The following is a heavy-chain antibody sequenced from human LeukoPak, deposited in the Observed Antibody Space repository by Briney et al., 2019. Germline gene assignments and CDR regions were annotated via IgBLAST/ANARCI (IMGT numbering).Heavy chain of an antibody. D-gene: IGHD5-18*01. CDR1: GDSVSSSNYY. J-gene: IGHJ4*02. V-gene: IGHV4-61*01. Sequence: SETLSLTCAVSGDSVSSSNYYWSWIRQPPGKGLEWIGYIYYSGSTNYNPSLKSRVTISVDTSKNQFSLKLSSVTAADTAVYYCARVSGYSYGYFDYWGQGTLVTVSS. CDR2: IYYSGST. CDR3: ARVSGYSYGYFDY.